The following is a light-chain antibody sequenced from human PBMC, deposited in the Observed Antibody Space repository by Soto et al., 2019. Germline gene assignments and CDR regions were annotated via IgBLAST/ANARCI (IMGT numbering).Light chain of an antibody. Sequence: DTQMTQSPSSLSASVGDRVSITCLASQNIGVYLNRYQKKPGKAPKLPIHAASSSHSGVPSTSSGTGSGTDFALTLSSLQPEDFAPYYCHQTAANPWTFAQATKV. J-gene: IGKJ1*01. CDR2: AAS. CDR1: QNIGVY. CDR3: HQTAANPWT. V-gene: IGKV1-39*01.